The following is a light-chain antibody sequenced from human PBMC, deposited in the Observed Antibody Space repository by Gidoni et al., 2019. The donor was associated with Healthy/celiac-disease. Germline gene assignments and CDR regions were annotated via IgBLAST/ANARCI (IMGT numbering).Light chain of an antibody. Sequence: EIVLTHSPGTLSLSPGERATLSCRASQSVSSSFLAWYQQKPGQAPMLLIYGASSRATGIPDRFSGSGSGTDFTLTISRLEPEDFAVYYCQQYGSSPYTFGQGTKLEIK. J-gene: IGKJ2*01. CDR1: QSVSSSF. CDR2: GAS. CDR3: QQYGSSPYT. V-gene: IGKV3-20*01.